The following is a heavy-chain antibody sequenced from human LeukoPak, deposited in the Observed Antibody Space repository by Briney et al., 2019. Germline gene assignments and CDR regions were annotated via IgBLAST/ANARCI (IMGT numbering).Heavy chain of an antibody. CDR3: ARDQALYFSYGDY. D-gene: IGHD2/OR15-2a*01. Sequence: GGSLRLSCAASGFTFSNYGMHWVRQAPGKGLEWLAAIFYDGSKEHYADTVEGRFTISRDNSKNTLYLQVNSLTADDTAVYYCARDQALYFSYGDYWGQGTLVTVSS. CDR1: GFTFSNYG. J-gene: IGHJ4*02. V-gene: IGHV3-33*01. CDR2: IFYDGSKE.